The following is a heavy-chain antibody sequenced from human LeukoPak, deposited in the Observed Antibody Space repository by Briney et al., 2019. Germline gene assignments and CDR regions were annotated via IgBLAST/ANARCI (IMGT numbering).Heavy chain of an antibody. CDR2: ISGSGGTT. V-gene: IGHV3-23*01. CDR1: GFTFSSYA. D-gene: IGHD2-15*01. J-gene: IGHJ3*02. CDR3: AKANVKYCSGGSCFDAFHI. Sequence: GGSLRLSCAASGFTFSSYAMSWVRQVPGKGLEWVSAISGSGGTTYYADSVKGRFTISRDNSKNTLYLQMNSLRAEDTAVYYCAKANVKYCSGGSCFDAFHIWGQGTMATVSS.